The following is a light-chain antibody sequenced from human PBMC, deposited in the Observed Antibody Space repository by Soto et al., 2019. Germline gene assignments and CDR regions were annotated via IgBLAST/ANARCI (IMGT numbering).Light chain of an antibody. Sequence: QSVLTQPPSVSGAPGQRVTISCTGSSSNIGAGYEVHWYQQIPGTAPKLLIYGNTNRPSGVPDRFSASKSGTSASLAITGLQAEDEADYYCQSYDNTLSGSWVFGGGTKLTVL. CDR2: GNT. CDR1: SSNIGAGYE. CDR3: QSYDNTLSGSWV. V-gene: IGLV1-40*01. J-gene: IGLJ3*02.